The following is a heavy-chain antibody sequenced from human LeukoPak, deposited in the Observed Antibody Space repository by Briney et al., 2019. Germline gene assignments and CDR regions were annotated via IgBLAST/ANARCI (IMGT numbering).Heavy chain of an antibody. J-gene: IGHJ4*02. Sequence: PEGSLRLSCAASGFTFSSYSMTWVRQAPGKGLEWVSSISSSSSYIYYADSVKGRFTISRDNAKNSLYLQMNSLRAEDTAVYYCARSLRVVPAAISDYWGQGTLVTVSS. CDR3: ARSLRVVPAAISDY. CDR1: GFTFSSYS. CDR2: ISSSSSYI. D-gene: IGHD2-2*02. V-gene: IGHV3-21*01.